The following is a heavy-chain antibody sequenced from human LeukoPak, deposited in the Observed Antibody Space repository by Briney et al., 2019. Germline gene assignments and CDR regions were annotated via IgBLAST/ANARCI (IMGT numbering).Heavy chain of an antibody. CDR3: AIPEEGRADLSH. CDR1: GDSISRYY. D-gene: IGHD3-16*01. J-gene: IGHJ4*02. V-gene: IGHV4-4*08. Sequence: SETLSLTCTVSGDSISRYYWSWTRQPPGKNPEWIGYTYTGGSTNYNPSLRSRVTISVDTSKNQFSLKLTSVTAADTAVYYCAIPEEGRADLSHWGRGTLVTVSS. CDR2: TYTGGST.